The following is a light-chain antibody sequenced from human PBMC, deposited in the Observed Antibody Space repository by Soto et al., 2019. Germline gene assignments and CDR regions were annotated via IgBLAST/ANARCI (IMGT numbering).Light chain of an antibody. CDR1: SSNIGANYD. CDR3: QSYDNNRSGSDMV. V-gene: IGLV1-40*01. Sequence: QAVVTQPPSVSGAPGQTVTISCTGSSSNIGANYDVHWYQQRPGTAPKLLIYGNTNRPSGVPDRFSGSKSGTSASLAITGLQPEDEADYYCQSYDNNRSGSDMVFGGGTKLPVL. CDR2: GNT. J-gene: IGLJ2*01.